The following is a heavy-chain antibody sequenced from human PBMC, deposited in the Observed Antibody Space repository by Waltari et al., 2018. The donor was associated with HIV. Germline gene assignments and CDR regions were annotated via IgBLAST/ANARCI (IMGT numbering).Heavy chain of an antibody. D-gene: IGHD1-1*01. V-gene: IGHV5-51*03. J-gene: IGHJ6*02. CDR1: GSSFTNYW. Sequence: EVQLVQSGAEVKKPGESLKISCKCSGSSFTNYWIGWVRQMPGKGLEWMGIIYPGDSETRYSPSFQGQVTISADKSISTAYLQWSSLKASDTAMYYCARDYKGTGVDFYYGMDVWGQGTTVTVSS. CDR2: IYPGDSET. CDR3: ARDYKGTGVDFYYGMDV.